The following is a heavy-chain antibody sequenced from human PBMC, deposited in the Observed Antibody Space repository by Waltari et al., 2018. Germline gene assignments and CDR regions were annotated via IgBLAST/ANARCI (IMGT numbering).Heavy chain of an antibody. CDR3: ARGLGYCSXNRCFDAFDX. J-gene: IGHJ3*02. Sequence: QVXLQESGPGLVKPSXTLXLTCTVSGGSISSYYWAWIRQPPGKGLDWIGYIYYSGTTNYDPSLKXRVTISVXTSKNQFSLKLSSVTAAXTAVYXCARGLGYCSXNRCFDAFDXWXQGTMVTVSS. CDR1: GGSISSYY. V-gene: IGHV4-59*01. D-gene: IGHD2-2*01. CDR2: IYYSGTT.